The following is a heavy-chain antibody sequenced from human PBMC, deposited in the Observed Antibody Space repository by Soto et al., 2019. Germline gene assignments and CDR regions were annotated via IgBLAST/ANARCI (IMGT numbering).Heavy chain of an antibody. V-gene: IGHV3-11*01. D-gene: IGHD3-9*01. CDR2: ISSSGSTI. CDR3: AKEYYDILTGYSLDY. CDR1: GFTFSDYY. Sequence: GGSLRLSCAASGFTFSDYYMIWIRQAPGKGLEWVSYISSSGSTIYYADSVKGRFTISRDNAKNSLYLQMNSLRAEDTAVYYCAKEYYDILTGYSLDYWGQGTLVTVSS. J-gene: IGHJ4*02.